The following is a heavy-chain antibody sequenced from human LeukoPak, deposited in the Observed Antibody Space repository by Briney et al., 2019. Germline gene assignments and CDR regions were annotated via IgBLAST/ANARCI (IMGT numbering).Heavy chain of an antibody. Sequence: ASVTVSCKASGYTFTSYDINWVRQATGQGLEWMGWMNPNSGNTGYAQKFQGRVTMTRNTSISTAYMELSSLRSEDTAVYYCARVRGSGSYYYYMDVWGKGTTVTISS. V-gene: IGHV1-8*01. CDR3: ARVRGSGSYYYYMDV. D-gene: IGHD3-10*01. CDR2: MNPNSGNT. CDR1: GYTFTSYD. J-gene: IGHJ6*03.